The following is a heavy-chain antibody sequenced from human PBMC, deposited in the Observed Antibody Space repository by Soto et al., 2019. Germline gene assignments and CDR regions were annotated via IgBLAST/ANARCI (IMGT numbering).Heavy chain of an antibody. CDR1: GYNFHSFV. V-gene: IGHV1-3*04. CDR3: ARTFAYCAANCDSLHHLLHY. Sequence: QVQLVQSGAEVKKPGASVKVSCKASGYNFHSFVIHWMRQAPGQRFEWMGWVNTGSGNTKYSQNFQGRVTITSESPANTVYMELSSLRSEDTAVYYCARTFAYCAANCDSLHHLLHYWGQGTLFAVSS. CDR2: VNTGSGNT. D-gene: IGHD2-21*01. J-gene: IGHJ4*02.